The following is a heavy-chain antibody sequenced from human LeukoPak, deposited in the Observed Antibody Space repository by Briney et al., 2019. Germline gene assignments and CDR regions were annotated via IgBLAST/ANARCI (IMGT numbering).Heavy chain of an antibody. Sequence: PGGSLRLSCAASGFTFSSYSMTWVRQAPGKGLEWVSYISSSSSTIYYADSVKGRFTISRDNAKNSLYLQMNSLRAEDTAVYYCASPSPDGRGGGWYFDLWGRGALVTVSS. CDR3: ASPSPDGRGGGWYFDL. CDR1: GFTFSSYS. CDR2: ISSSSSTI. J-gene: IGHJ2*01. V-gene: IGHV3-48*01. D-gene: IGHD3-10*01.